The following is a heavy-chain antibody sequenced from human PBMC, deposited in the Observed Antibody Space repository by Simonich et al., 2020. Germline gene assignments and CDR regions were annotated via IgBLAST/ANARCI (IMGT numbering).Heavy chain of an antibody. CDR3: ATYYFDY. Sequence: EVQLLESGGGLVQPGGSLRLYCAASGLTFSSYARRWVRQAPGKGLGGVSAISGSGGSTSYADSVKGLFTISRDNSKNTLYLQMNSLRAEDTAVYYCATYYFDYWGQGTLVTVSS. CDR1: GLTFSSYA. J-gene: IGHJ4*02. V-gene: IGHV3-23*01. CDR2: ISGSGGST.